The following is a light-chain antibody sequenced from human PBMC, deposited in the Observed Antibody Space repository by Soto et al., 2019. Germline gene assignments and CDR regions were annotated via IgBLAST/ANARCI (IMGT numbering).Light chain of an antibody. CDR3: QQRSNWPPKYT. V-gene: IGKV3-11*01. Sequence: EIVLTQSPATLSLSPGERATLSCRARQSVSSYLAWYQQKRGQAPRLLIYDASNRATGIPARFSRSGSGTDFTLTISSLEPEDFAVYYCQQRSNWPPKYTFGQGTKLEIK. CDR1: QSVSSY. CDR2: DAS. J-gene: IGKJ2*01.